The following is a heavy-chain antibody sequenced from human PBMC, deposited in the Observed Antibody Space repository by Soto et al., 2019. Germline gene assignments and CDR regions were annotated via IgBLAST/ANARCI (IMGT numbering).Heavy chain of an antibody. Sequence: EVQLVESGGGLVQPGGSLRLSCAASGFTVSSNYMSWVRQAPGKGLEWVSVIYSGGSTYYADSVKGRFTISRDNSKNTLYLQMNSLRAEDTAVYYCARDPYYGVYEVDANYWGQGTLVTVSS. CDR2: IYSGGST. CDR3: ARDPYYGVYEVDANY. V-gene: IGHV3-66*01. CDR1: GFTVSSNY. D-gene: IGHD4-17*01. J-gene: IGHJ4*02.